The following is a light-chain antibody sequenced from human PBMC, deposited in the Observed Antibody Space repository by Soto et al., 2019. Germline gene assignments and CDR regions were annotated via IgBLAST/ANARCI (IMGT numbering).Light chain of an antibody. CDR1: QSFFDN. CDR3: QQYNGWPIT. Sequence: EIVMTQSPGTLSVSPGERVTLSCRASQSFFDNLAWHQQKPGQAPRLLIYGASTRATGFPARFSGSGSGTEFTLTISSLQSEDFAVYYCQQYNGWPITFGQGTRLEIK. CDR2: GAS. V-gene: IGKV3-15*01. J-gene: IGKJ5*01.